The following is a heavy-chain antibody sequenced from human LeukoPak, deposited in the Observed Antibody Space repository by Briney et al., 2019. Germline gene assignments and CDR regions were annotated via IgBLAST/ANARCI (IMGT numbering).Heavy chain of an antibody. CDR1: GFTFSTYG. Sequence: GGSLRLSCAASGFTFSTYGMHWVRQAPGKGLEWVAVIWYDGSNKYYADSVKGRFTISRDNSKNTLYLQMNSLRAEDTGVYYCAKANGGNNARFDYWGQGTLVTVSS. J-gene: IGHJ4*02. CDR3: AKANGGNNARFDY. D-gene: IGHD4-23*01. CDR2: IWYDGSNK. V-gene: IGHV3-33*06.